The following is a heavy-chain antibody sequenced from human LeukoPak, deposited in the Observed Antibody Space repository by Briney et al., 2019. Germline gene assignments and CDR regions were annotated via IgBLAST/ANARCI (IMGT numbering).Heavy chain of an antibody. CDR3: ARDFSYYDFWSGYYNAGSNWFDP. CDR1: GGSISSYY. Sequence: SETLSLTCTVSGGSISSYYCSWIRQPAGKGLEWIGRIYTSGSTNYNPSLKSRVTMSVDTSKNQFSLKLSSVTAADTAVYYCARDFSYYDFWSGYYNAGSNWFDPWGQRTLVTVSS. D-gene: IGHD3-3*01. CDR2: IYTSGST. J-gene: IGHJ5*02. V-gene: IGHV4-4*07.